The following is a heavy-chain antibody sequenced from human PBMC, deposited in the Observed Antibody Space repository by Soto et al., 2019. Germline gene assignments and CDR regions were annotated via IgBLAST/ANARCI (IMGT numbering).Heavy chain of an antibody. CDR1: GGSISSYY. CDR2: IYTSGST. J-gene: IGHJ4*02. Sequence: PPEKLSLTCTASGGSISSYYWSGSRQPAGKGLEWIGRIYTSGSTNYNPSLKSRVTLSVDTSKNQLALKLVSVTAADTAVYYFARVIEAAGGRYFDDSAQG. V-gene: IGHV4-4*07. CDR3: ARVIEAAGGRYFDD. D-gene: IGHD6-13*01.